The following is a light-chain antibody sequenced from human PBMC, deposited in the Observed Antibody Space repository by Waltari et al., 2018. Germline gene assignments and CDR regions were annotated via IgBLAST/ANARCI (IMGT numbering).Light chain of an antibody. V-gene: IGKV3-20*01. CDR3: QQYGGSPRT. Sequence: DIVFTQSPGTLSLSPGERATLSCRASQSISSSYLAWYQQKPGQAPRLLIYGASIRATGIPDRFSGSGSGTDFTLTISRLEPEDFAVYYCQQYGGSPRTFGQGTKLEIK. CDR2: GAS. CDR1: QSISSSY. J-gene: IGKJ2*01.